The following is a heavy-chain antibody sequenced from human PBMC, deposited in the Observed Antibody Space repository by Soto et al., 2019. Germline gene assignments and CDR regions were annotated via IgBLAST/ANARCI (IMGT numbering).Heavy chain of an antibody. CDR2: IWYDGSNK. J-gene: IGHJ6*02. CDR1: GFTFSSYG. V-gene: IGHV3-33*01. CDR3: ASTYDSSGYYRQNYYYYYGMDV. D-gene: IGHD3-22*01. Sequence: QVQLVESGGGVVQPGRSLRLSCAASGFTFSSYGMHWVRQAPGKGLEWVAVIWYDGSNKYYADSVKGRFTISRDNSKNTLYLKMNSLRAEDTAVYYCASTYDSSGYYRQNYYYYYGMDVWGQGTTVTVSS.